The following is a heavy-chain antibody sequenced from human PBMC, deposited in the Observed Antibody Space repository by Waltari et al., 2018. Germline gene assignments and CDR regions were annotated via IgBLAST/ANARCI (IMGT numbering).Heavy chain of an antibody. D-gene: IGHD5-12*01. V-gene: IGHV4-34*01. CDR2: INHSGST. Sequence: QVQLQQWGAGLLKPSETLSLTCAVYGGSFSGYYWSWIRQPPGKGLEWIGEINHSGSTNYHPSLKSRVTISVDTSKNQFSLKLSSVTAADTAVYYCARRPSNIVATIDYWGQGTLVTVSS. J-gene: IGHJ4*02. CDR3: ARRPSNIVATIDY. CDR1: GGSFSGYY.